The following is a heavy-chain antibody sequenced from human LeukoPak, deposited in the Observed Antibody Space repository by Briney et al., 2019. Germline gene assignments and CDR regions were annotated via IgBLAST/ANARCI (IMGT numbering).Heavy chain of an antibody. V-gene: IGHV4-59*01. D-gene: IGHD3-22*01. Sequence: SETLSLTCTVSGGSIKSYYWGWIRQPPGKGLEWIGYIYDSGSTNYNPSLKSRVTISLDAAKDQFSLRLSSATAADTALYYCARVRWLNAYYHYYYMDVWGKGTTVTVSS. CDR1: GGSIKSYY. CDR2: IYDSGST. J-gene: IGHJ6*03. CDR3: ARVRWLNAYYHYYYMDV.